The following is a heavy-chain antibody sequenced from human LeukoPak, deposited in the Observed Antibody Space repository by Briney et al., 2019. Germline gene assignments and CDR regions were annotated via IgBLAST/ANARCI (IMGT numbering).Heavy chain of an antibody. V-gene: IGHV3-30*02. D-gene: IGHD1-26*01. CDR2: IWYGGSNK. CDR1: GFTFSSYG. CDR3: AKGMYSRSYEDAFDI. Sequence: GGSLRLACAASGFTFSSYGMHWVRQAPGKGLERVSVIWYGGSNKYYADSVKGRFTISRDNSKNTLYLQMNSLRAEDTAVYYCAKGMYSRSYEDAFDIWGQGTMVTVSS. J-gene: IGHJ3*02.